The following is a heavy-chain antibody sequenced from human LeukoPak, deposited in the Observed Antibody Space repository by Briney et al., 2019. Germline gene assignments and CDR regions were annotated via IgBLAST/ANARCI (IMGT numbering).Heavy chain of an antibody. CDR1: GYTFTSYG. CDR3: ARIYCSSTSCYPPDY. V-gene: IGHV1-18*01. Sequence: ASVKVSCKASGYTFTSYGISWVRQAPGQGLEWMGWISAYNGNTNYAQKLQGRVTMTTDTSTSTAYMELRSLRSADTAVYYCARIYCSSTSCYPPDYWGQGTLVTVSS. J-gene: IGHJ4*02. D-gene: IGHD2-2*01. CDR2: ISAYNGNT.